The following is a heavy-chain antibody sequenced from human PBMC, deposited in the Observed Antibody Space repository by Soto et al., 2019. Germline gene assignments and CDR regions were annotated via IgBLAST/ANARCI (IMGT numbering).Heavy chain of an antibody. Sequence: ASVKVSCKASGYTFTSYGISWVRQAPGQGLEWMGWISAYNGNTNYAQKLQGRVTMTSDTSTSTAYMELRSLRSDDTAVYYCARGGTPVTTPSGGYYFDYWGQGTLVTVSS. J-gene: IGHJ4*02. CDR2: ISAYNGNT. V-gene: IGHV1-18*01. CDR1: GYTFTSYG. CDR3: ARGGTPVTTPSGGYYFDY. D-gene: IGHD4-17*01.